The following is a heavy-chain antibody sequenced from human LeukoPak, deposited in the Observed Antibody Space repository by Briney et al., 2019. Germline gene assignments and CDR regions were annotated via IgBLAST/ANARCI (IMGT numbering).Heavy chain of an antibody. D-gene: IGHD1-26*01. CDR2: LYPGGSDT. CDR3: ARRQVGPTSYYFDS. Sequence: GESLKISCKGSGYSFNTYWIGWVRQLPGKGLEWMGILYPGGSDTTYSPSFQGQVTFSADKSINTAYLQWSTLKASDTAIYYCARRQVGPTSYYFDSWGQGTLVTVSS. CDR1: GYSFNTYW. V-gene: IGHV5-51*01. J-gene: IGHJ4*02.